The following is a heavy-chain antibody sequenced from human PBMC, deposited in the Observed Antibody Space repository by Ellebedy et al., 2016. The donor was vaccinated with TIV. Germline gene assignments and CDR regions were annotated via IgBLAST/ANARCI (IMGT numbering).Heavy chain of an antibody. Sequence: GGSLRLSXAASGFTFNDAWLSWVRQAPGKGLEWVGRIKSKSDGETTDYAASVKGRFTISRDDSNGTLYLHMSSLKTEDTGVYYCSTVGMAMLVFNYFDPWGQGTLVTVSS. V-gene: IGHV3-15*01. J-gene: IGHJ5*02. CDR3: STVGMAMLVFNYFDP. CDR2: IKSKSDGETT. D-gene: IGHD5-24*01. CDR1: GFTFNDAW.